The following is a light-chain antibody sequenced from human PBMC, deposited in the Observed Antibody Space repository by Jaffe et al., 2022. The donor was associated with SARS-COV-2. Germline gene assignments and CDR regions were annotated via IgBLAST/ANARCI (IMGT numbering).Light chain of an antibody. CDR1: ALPKQY. J-gene: IGLJ2*01. V-gene: IGLV3-25*03. Sequence: SYELTQPPSVSVSPGQTARITCSGDALPKQYAYWYQQKPGQAPVLVIYKDSERPSGIPERFSGSSSGTTVTLTISGVQAEDEADYYCQSADSSGLSFGGGTKLTVL. CDR2: KDS. CDR3: QSADSSGLS.